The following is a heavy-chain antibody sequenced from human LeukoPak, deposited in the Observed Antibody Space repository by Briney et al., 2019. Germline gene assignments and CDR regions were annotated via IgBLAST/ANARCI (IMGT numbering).Heavy chain of an antibody. CDR1: GYTFTSYY. CDR3: AREPRFGQPIVGATTREGY. D-gene: IGHD1-26*01. CDR2: INPSGGST. J-gene: IGHJ4*02. V-gene: IGHV1-46*01. Sequence: ASVKVSCKASGYTFTSYYMHWVRQAPGQGLEWMGIINPSGGSTSYAQKFQGRVTMTRDMSTSTVYMELSSLRSEDTAVYYCAREPRFGQPIVGATTREGYWGQGTLVTVSS.